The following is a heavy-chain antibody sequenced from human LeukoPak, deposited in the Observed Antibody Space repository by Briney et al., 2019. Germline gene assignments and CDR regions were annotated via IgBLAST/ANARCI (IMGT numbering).Heavy chain of an antibody. CDR3: ARGTSLPSGYYYY. CDR2: ISSSSSYI. D-gene: IGHD3-22*01. CDR1: GFTFSSYS. V-gene: IGHV3-21*01. J-gene: IGHJ4*02. Sequence: PGGSLRLSCAASGFTFSSYSMNWVRQAPGKGLEWVSSISSSSSYIYYADSVKGRFTISRDNAKNSLYLQMNSLRAEDTAVYYCARGTSLPSGYYYYWGQGTLVTVSS.